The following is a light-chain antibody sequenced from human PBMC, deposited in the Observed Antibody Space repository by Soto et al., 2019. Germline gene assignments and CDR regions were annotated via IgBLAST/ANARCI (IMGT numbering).Light chain of an antibody. CDR2: GPS. CDR1: QGVSSY. V-gene: IGKV3-15*01. CDR3: QQYYDWPLT. Sequence: EIVMTQSPATLSVSPGERATLFCRASQGVSSYLAWYQQKPGQAPGLLIYGPSTRATGIPARFSGSGSGTEFTLTISSLQSEDFAVYYCQQYYDWPLTFGGGTKVEVK. J-gene: IGKJ4*01.